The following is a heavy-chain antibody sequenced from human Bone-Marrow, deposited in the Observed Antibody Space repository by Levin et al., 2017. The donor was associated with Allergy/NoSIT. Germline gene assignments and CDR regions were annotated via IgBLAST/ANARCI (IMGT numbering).Heavy chain of an antibody. D-gene: IGHD3-10*01. Sequence: GGSLRLSCAASGFTLNGYGMHWVRQAPGKGLEWLAVISYDGRNTYYADSVKGRLTVSRDTFKNTVFLQISSLREDDTAVYYCARVLGLRRYDVLFYCDLWGQGVRHTVSS. J-gene: IGHJ4*02. CDR2: ISYDGRNT. CDR1: GFTLNGYG. V-gene: IGHV3-30*03. CDR3: ARVLGLRRYDVLFYCDL.